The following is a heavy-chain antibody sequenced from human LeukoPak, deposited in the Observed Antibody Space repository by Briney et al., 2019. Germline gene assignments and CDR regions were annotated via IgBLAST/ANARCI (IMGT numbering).Heavy chain of an antibody. CDR2: IIPILGIA. CDR1: GGTFSSYA. V-gene: IGHV1-69*04. CDR3: ARDLYYYDSSGYPG. J-gene: IGHJ4*02. Sequence: GASVKVSCKASGGTFSSYAISWVRQAPGQGLEWMGRIIPILGIANYAQKFQGRVTITADKSTSTAYMELSSLRSEDTAVYYCARDLYYYDSSGYPGWGQGTLVTASS. D-gene: IGHD3-22*01.